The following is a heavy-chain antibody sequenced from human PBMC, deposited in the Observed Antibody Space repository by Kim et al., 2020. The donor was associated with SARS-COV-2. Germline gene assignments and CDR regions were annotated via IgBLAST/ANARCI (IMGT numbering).Heavy chain of an antibody. CDR3: ARTGYSGYDPLAFDI. Sequence: ASVKVSCKASGYTFTGYYMHWVRQAPGQGLEWMGWINPNSGGTNYAQKFQGWVTMTRDTSISTAYMELSRLRSDDTAVYYCARTGYSGYDPLAFDIWGQGTMVTVSS. J-gene: IGHJ3*02. V-gene: IGHV1-2*04. D-gene: IGHD5-12*01. CDR2: INPNSGGT. CDR1: GYTFTGYY.